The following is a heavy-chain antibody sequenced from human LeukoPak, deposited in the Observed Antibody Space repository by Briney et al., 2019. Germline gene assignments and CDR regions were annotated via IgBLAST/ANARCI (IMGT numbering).Heavy chain of an antibody. Sequence: GGSLRLSCAASGFTFSSYAMSWVRQAPGKGLEWVSAISGSGGSTCYADSVKGRFTISRDNSKNTLVLQMNSLKTEDTAVYYCTTGRSMVRGVIKYWGQGTLVTVSS. D-gene: IGHD3-10*01. CDR2: ISGSGGST. V-gene: IGHV3-23*01. CDR3: TTGRSMVRGVIKY. CDR1: GFTFSSYA. J-gene: IGHJ4*02.